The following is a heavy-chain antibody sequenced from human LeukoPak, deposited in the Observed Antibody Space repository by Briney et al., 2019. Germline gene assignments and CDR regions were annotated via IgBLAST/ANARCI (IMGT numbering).Heavy chain of an antibody. Sequence: PGGFLRLSCAASGFTFSSYAMSWVRQAPGKGLEWVSAISGSGGSTYYADSVKGRFTISRDNSKNTLYLQMNSLRAEDTAVYYCAKDSYPGIAVAGVMYYFDYWGQGTLVTVSS. CDR1: GFTFSSYA. J-gene: IGHJ4*02. V-gene: IGHV3-23*01. D-gene: IGHD6-19*01. CDR2: ISGSGGST. CDR3: AKDSYPGIAVAGVMYYFDY.